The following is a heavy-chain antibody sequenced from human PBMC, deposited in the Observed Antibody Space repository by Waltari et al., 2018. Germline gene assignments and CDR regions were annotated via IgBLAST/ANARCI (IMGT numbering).Heavy chain of an antibody. V-gene: IGHV4-34*01. J-gene: IGHJ6*02. CDR3: ARGPSFKVVPARHYYYYYGMDV. D-gene: IGHD2-2*01. CDR1: GGSFSGYY. CDR2: INHSGST. Sequence: QVQLQQWGAGLLKPSETLSLTCAVYGGSFSGYYWSWIRQPPGQGLEWIGEINHSGSTNYNPSLKSRVTISVDTSKNQFSLKLSSVTAADTAVYYCARGPSFKVVPARHYYYYYGMDVWGQGTTVTVSS.